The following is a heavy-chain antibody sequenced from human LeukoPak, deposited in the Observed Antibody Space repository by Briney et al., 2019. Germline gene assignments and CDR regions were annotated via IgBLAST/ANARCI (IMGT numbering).Heavy chain of an antibody. CDR3: ARDSSRGSYQNFDY. V-gene: IGHV4-61*02. J-gene: IGHJ4*02. CDR1: GGSISSGSYY. CDR2: IYTSGST. D-gene: IGHD1-26*01. Sequence: PSQTLSLTCTVSGGSISSGSYYWSWIRQPAGKGLEWIGRIYTSGSTNYNPSLKSRVTISVDTSKNQFSLKLSSVTAADTAVYYCARDSSRGSYQNFDYWGQGTLVTVSS.